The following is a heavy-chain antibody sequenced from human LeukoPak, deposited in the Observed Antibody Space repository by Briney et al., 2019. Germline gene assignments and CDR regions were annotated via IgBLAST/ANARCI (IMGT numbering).Heavy chain of an antibody. CDR1: GGSISSSSYY. CDR3: ASFGTTNDYYYYYMDV. V-gene: IGHV4-39*01. CDR2: IYYSGST. D-gene: IGHD3/OR15-3a*01. J-gene: IGHJ6*03. Sequence: SETLSLTCTVSGGSISSSSYYWGWIRQPPGKGLEWIGSIYYSGSTYYNPSLKSRVTIPVDTSKNQFSLKLSSVTAADTAVYYCASFGTTNDYYYYYMDVWGKGTTVTVSS.